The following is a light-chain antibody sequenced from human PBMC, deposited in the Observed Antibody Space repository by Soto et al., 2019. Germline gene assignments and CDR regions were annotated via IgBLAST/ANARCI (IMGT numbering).Light chain of an antibody. CDR1: SSNIGSNY. V-gene: IGLV1-47*01. CDR3: AAWDDSLSALV. J-gene: IGLJ2*01. Sequence: QSVLTQPPSASGTPGQRVTISCSGSSSNIGSNYVYWYQQLPGTAPKLPIYRNNQRPSGVPDRFSGSKSGTSASLAISGLRYEDEADYYCAAWDDSLSALVFGGGTKLTVL. CDR2: RNN.